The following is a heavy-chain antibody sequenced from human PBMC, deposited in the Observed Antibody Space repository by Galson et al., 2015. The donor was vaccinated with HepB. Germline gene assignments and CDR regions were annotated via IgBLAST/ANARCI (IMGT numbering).Heavy chain of an antibody. CDR1: GFTFSSYA. CDR3: AKDRRWDIVVVVAAIRGNFDY. J-gene: IGHJ4*02. D-gene: IGHD2-15*01. V-gene: IGHV3-23*01. CDR2: ISGSGGST. Sequence: SLRLSCAASGFTFSSYAMSWVRQAPGKGLEWVSAISGSGGSTYYADSVKGRFTISRDNSKNTLYLQMNSLRAEDTAVYYCAKDRRWDIVVVVAAIRGNFDYWGQGTLVTVSS.